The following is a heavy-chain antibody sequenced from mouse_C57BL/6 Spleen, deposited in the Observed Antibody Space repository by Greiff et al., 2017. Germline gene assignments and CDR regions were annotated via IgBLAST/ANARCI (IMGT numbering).Heavy chain of an antibody. D-gene: IGHD4-1*01. Sequence: QVQLQQPGAELVKPGASVKMSCKASGYTFTSYWITWVKQRPGQGLEWIGDIYPGSGSTNYNEKFKSKATLTVDTSSSTAYMQLSSLTSEDSAVYYCARWGIWDWYFDVWGTGTTVTGSS. CDR3: ARWGIWDWYFDV. CDR1: GYTFTSYW. CDR2: IYPGSGST. J-gene: IGHJ1*03. V-gene: IGHV1-55*01.